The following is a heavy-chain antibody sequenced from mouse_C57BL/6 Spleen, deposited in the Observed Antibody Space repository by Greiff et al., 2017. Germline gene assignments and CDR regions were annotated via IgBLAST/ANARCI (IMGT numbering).Heavy chain of an antibody. Sequence: QVQLQQPGAELVKPGASVKMSCKASGYTFTSYWITWVKQRPGQGLEWIGDIYPGSGSTNYNEKFKSKATLTVDTSSSTAYMQLSSLTSEDAAVYYCAGGYYGRGCYAMDYWGQGTSVTVSS. CDR2: IYPGSGST. V-gene: IGHV1-55*01. CDR3: AGGYYGRGCYAMDY. J-gene: IGHJ4*01. CDR1: GYTFTSYW. D-gene: IGHD1-1*01.